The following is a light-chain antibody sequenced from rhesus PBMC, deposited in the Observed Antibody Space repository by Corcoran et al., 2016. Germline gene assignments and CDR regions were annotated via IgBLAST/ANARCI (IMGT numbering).Light chain of an antibody. J-gene: IGLJ1*01. CDR3: QVWDSSSDLYI. V-gene: IGLV3-40*01. CDR2: SHT. Sequence: SYDLTQPHSVSGSPGQTATITCGGDIVGSKNVHWYQQKPPQAPVLVIYSHTKRPSGVPERFSGSNSGNTATLTIPGVEAGDEADYHCQVWDSSSDLYIFGGGTRLTVL. CDR1: IVGSKN.